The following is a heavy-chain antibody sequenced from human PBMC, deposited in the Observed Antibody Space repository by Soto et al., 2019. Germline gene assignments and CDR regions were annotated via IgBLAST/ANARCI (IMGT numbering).Heavy chain of an antibody. D-gene: IGHD1-20*01. V-gene: IGHV3-9*01. Sequence: EVQLVESGGGLVQPGRSLRLSCAASGFTFDDYAMHWVRQVPGKGLEWVSGINWNSGSIGYADSVKGRFAISRDNAKKARHLQTKRPTGELTAIYCRVRDGSINCYKDHFGHWGQGTVVT. CDR2: INWNSGSI. CDR1: GFTFDDYA. J-gene: IGHJ1*01. CDR3: VRDGSINCYKDHFGH.